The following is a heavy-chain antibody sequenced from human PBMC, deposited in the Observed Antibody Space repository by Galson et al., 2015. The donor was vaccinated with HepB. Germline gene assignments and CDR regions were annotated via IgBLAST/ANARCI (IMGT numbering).Heavy chain of an antibody. Sequence: SVKVSCKASGYTFSSYAMHWVRQAPGQRLEWMGWINAGNGNTYYSQKFQGRVTITRDTSASTAYMELSSLRSEDTAVYYCARSLFNNYGYHFDPTDYWGQGTLVTVSS. V-gene: IGHV1-3*01. D-gene: IGHD5-18*01. CDR2: INAGNGNT. CDR1: GYTFSSYA. J-gene: IGHJ4*02. CDR3: ARSLFNNYGYHFDPTDY.